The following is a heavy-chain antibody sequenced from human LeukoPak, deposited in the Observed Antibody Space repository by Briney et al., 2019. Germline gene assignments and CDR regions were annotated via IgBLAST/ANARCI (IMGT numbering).Heavy chain of an antibody. D-gene: IGHD2-2*01. CDR2: ISSSGSTI. Sequence: GGSLRLSCAASGFTFSSYEMNWVRQAPGKGLEWVSYISSSGSTIYYADSVKGRFTISRDNSKNTLYLQMNSLRAEDTAVYYCAKGYCSSTSCYPEAPSDYWGQGTLVTVSS. J-gene: IGHJ4*02. V-gene: IGHV3-48*03. CDR1: GFTFSSYE. CDR3: AKGYCSSTSCYPEAPSDY.